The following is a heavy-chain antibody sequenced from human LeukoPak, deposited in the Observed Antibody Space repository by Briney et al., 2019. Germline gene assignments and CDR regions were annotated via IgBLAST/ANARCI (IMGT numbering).Heavy chain of an antibody. J-gene: IGHJ4*02. CDR3: AKGPHQYYFDY. CDR2: ISYDGSNK. CDR1: GFTFSSYG. D-gene: IGHD2-2*01. V-gene: IGHV3-30*18. Sequence: PGGSLRLSCAASGFTFSSYGMHWVRQTPGKGLEWVAVISYDGSNKYYADSVKGRFTISRDNSKNTLYLHMNSLRAEDTAVYFCAKGPHQYYFDYWGRGTLVTVSS.